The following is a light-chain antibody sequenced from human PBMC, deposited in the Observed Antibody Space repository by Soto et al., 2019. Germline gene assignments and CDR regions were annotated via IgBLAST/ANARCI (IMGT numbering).Light chain of an antibody. CDR2: AAS. CDR3: QQDGTSPLS. V-gene: IGKV3-20*01. J-gene: IGKJ1*01. Sequence: EIVLTHSPGPLSLSPGERATLSCRASQSVNSNSLAWYQQQPGQAPRLLIYAASSSVSGIPDKYSGSGSGTGFTLTNSRLEPEDFAVDYCQQDGTSPLSVGQGTKVEIK. CDR1: QSVNSNS.